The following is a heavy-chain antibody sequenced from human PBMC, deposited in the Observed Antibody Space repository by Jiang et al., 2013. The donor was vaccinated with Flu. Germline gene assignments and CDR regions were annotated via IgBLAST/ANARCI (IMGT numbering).Heavy chain of an antibody. V-gene: IGHV4-59*11. CDR3: ARERVDMPTTGYDY. J-gene: IGHJ4*02. CDR1: GGSIRSPY. CDR2: IFYGGST. Sequence: GPGLVKPSETLSLTCAVSGGSIRSPYWSWIRRLPGRGLELIGYIFYGGSTNYNPSLKNRVTISVDTSNNQLSLRLTSVTAADTAVYYCARERVDMPTTGYDYWGQGILVTVSS. D-gene: IGHD1-1*01.